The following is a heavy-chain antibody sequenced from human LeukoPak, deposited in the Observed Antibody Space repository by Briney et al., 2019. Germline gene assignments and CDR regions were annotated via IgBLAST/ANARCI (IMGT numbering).Heavy chain of an antibody. CDR3: AKDTGGNGAYFYAMDV. D-gene: IGHD4-23*01. CDR2: INWNSDTK. J-gene: IGHJ6*02. V-gene: IGHV3-9*01. CDR1: GFAFHNYA. Sequence: PGRSLRLSGVGSGFAFHNYAMHWVRRPPGKGLEWVSAINWNSDTKAYADSVKGRFTISRDRARNSLYLQMDSLRPEDTALYYCAKDTGGNGAYFYAMDVWGQGTSVTVSS.